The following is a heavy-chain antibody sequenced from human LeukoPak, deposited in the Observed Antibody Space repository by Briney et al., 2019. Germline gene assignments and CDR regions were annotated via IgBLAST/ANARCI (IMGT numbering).Heavy chain of an antibody. D-gene: IGHD3-9*01. J-gene: IGHJ4*02. Sequence: ASVKVSCKASGYTFTGYYMHWVRQAPGQGLEWMGWINPNSGGTNYAQKFQGRVTMTRDTSIGTAYMELSRLRSDDTAVYYCATDLRYFDWVLFDFWGQGTLVSVSS. V-gene: IGHV1-2*02. CDR1: GYTFTGYY. CDR2: INPNSGGT. CDR3: ATDLRYFDWVLFDF.